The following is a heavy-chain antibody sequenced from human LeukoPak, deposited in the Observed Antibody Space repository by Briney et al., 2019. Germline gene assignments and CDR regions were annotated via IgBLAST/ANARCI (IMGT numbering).Heavy chain of an antibody. V-gene: IGHV3-9*01. J-gene: IGHJ2*01. D-gene: IGHD1-26*01. Sequence: TGGSLRLSCAASGFTFDDYAMHWVRQAPGKGLEWVSGISWNSGSIGYADSVKGRFTSSRDNAKNSLYLQMNSLRAEDTALYYCAKDRSWADWYFDLWGRGTLVTVSS. CDR3: AKDRSWADWYFDL. CDR2: ISWNSGSI. CDR1: GFTFDDYA.